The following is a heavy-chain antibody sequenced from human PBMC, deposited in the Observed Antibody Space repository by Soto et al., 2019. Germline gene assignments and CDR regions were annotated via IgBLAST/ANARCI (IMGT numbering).Heavy chain of an antibody. J-gene: IGHJ4*02. V-gene: IGHV4-59*01. CDR3: TRGGDAYKNGH. Sequence: SETLSLTCTVSGGSISTYYWSWIRQPPGKGLEWIGYIYYSGSTNYNPSLKSRVTMSVDTSKNQFSLKLTSVNAADTAVYYCTRGGDAYKNGHWGQGTLVTVSS. CDR2: IYYSGST. CDR1: GGSISTYY. D-gene: IGHD2-21*01.